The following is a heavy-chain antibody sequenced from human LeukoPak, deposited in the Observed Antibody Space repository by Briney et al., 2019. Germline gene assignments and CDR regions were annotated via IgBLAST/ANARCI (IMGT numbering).Heavy chain of an antibody. Sequence: GGSLRLSCAASGFTFSIHGMYWVRQAPGKGLEWVAFISHDGSNKYYANSVRGRFTISRDNSNNTLYLQMNSLRAEDTAVYYCARPRSSYYYGSGSYYNYWGQGTLVTVSS. CDR3: ARPRSSYYYGSGSYYNY. D-gene: IGHD3-10*01. CDR2: ISHDGSNK. V-gene: IGHV3-30*03. J-gene: IGHJ4*02. CDR1: GFTFSIHG.